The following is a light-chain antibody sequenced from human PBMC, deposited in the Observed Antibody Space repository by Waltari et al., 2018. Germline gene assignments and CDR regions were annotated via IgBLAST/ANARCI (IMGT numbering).Light chain of an antibody. CDR3: QHYNNYSGT. Sequence: DIQMTQSPSTLSASVGDTVTITCRASQTVSAWLAWYQQKPANAPKLLIYKASNLKSGVPSRFSGSGSGTEFTLTINSLQPDDFATYYCQHYNNYSGTFGQGTRVELK. J-gene: IGKJ1*01. V-gene: IGKV1-5*03. CDR2: KAS. CDR1: QTVSAW.